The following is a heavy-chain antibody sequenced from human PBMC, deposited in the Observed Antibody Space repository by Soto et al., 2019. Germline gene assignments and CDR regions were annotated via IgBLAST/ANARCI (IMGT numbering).Heavy chain of an antibody. J-gene: IGHJ6*02. V-gene: IGHV3-21*01. CDR1: GFTFSSYS. D-gene: IGHD2-15*01. CDR2: ISSSSSYI. CDR3: ARVSGCSGGSCYSWYYGMDV. Sequence: PGGSLRLSCAASGFTFSSYSMNWVRQAPGKGLEWVSSISSSSSYIYYADSVKGRFTISRDNAKNSLYLQMNSLRAEDTAVYYCARVSGCSGGSCYSWYYGMDVWGQGATVTVSS.